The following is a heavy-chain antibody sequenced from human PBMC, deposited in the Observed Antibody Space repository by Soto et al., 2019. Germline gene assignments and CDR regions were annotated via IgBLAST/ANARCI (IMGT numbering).Heavy chain of an antibody. CDR1: GFTFSSYG. Sequence: PGGSLRLCCAASGFTFSSYGMHWVRQAPGKGLEWVAVIWYDGSNKYYADSVKGRFTISRDNSKNTLYLQMNSLRAEDTAVYYCARDPVDIVATYGMDVWGQGTTVTVSS. V-gene: IGHV3-33*01. J-gene: IGHJ6*02. CDR3: ARDPVDIVATYGMDV. CDR2: IWYDGSNK. D-gene: IGHD5-12*01.